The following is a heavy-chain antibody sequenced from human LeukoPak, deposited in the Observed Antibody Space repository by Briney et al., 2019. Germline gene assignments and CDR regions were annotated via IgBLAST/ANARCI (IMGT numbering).Heavy chain of an antibody. J-gene: IGHJ4*02. V-gene: IGHV4-31*03. D-gene: IGHD6-13*01. CDR2: IYYSGST. CDR1: GGSISSGGYY. CDR3: ARGSGSSWYGDSLDY. Sequence: SETLSLTCTVSGGSISSGGYYWSWIRQHPGKGLERIGYIYYSGSTYYNPSLKSRVTISVDTSKNQFSLKLSSVTAADTAVYYCARGSGSSWYGDSLDYWGQGTLVTVSS.